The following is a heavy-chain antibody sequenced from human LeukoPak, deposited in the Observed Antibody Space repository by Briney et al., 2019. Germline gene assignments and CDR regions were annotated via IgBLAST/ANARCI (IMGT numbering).Heavy chain of an antibody. CDR3: AKDRGLGGTTVDYFDY. D-gene: IGHD6-19*01. V-gene: IGHV3-23*01. CDR1: GFTFSSYA. CDR2: ISGSGGST. J-gene: IGHJ4*02. Sequence: GGSLRLSCAASGFTFSSYAMSWVRQAPGKGLERVSAISGSGGSTYYADSVKGRFTISRDNSKNTLYLQMNSLRAEDTAVYYCAKDRGLGGTTVDYFDYWGQGTLVTVSS.